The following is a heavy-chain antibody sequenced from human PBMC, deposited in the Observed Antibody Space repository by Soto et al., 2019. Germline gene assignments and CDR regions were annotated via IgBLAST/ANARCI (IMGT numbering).Heavy chain of an antibody. CDR3: ARAGHYYDSSGYAT. J-gene: IGHJ5*02. CDR1: GYSFATSG. Sequence: QVKLVQSRTEVKKPGASMKVSCKASGYSFATSGISWVRQAPGQGLEWMGWISAYNGNTNYEQKLQDRVTMTTDTSTSTAYLELRSLRSDDTAVYYCARAGHYYDSSGYATWGQGTLVTVS. V-gene: IGHV1-18*01. CDR2: ISAYNGNT. D-gene: IGHD3-22*01.